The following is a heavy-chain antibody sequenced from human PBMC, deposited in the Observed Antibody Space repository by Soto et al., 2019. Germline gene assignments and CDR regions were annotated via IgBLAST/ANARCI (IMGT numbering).Heavy chain of an antibody. V-gene: IGHV3-33*01. Sequence: QVQLVESGGGVVQSGGYLKLSCAASGFAFDAYNIHWVRQAPGKGLEWVAVVWYDGSNEYYSDPVQGRFTVSRDNSKMSLYLELNSLRAEDTAVYYCARDLYKSGWTGTFEIWGQGTRVTVSS. CDR2: VWYDGSNE. CDR1: GFAFDAYN. D-gene: IGHD6-19*01. CDR3: ARDLYKSGWTGTFEI. J-gene: IGHJ3*02.